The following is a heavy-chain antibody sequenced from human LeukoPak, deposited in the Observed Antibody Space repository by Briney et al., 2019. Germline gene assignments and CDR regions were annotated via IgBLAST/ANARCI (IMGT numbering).Heavy chain of an antibody. D-gene: IGHD1-26*01. J-gene: IGHJ6*03. V-gene: IGHV3-21*01. CDR1: GFIFSTYN. Sequence: GGSLRLSCSASGFIFSTYNMNWVRQAPGKALEWVSSITSSSSHTYYADSVKGRYTISRDNAKNSLYLQMDSLRAEDTAVYYCARDPYSGGYGAYYCYYMDVWGKGTTVTISS. CDR3: ARDPYSGGYGAYYCYYMDV. CDR2: ITSSSSHT.